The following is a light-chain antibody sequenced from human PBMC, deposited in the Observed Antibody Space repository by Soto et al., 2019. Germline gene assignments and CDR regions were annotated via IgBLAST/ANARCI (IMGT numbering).Light chain of an antibody. J-gene: IGKJ5*01. CDR1: QSVSSNY. CDR2: GVS. Sequence: EIVLTQSPGTLSLSPGERATLSCRASQSVSSNYLAWYQQIPGQAPRLLIYGVSSRAAGIPDRFSGSGSGTDFTLTINRLEPEDFAVYYCRQYHNTPITFGQGTRLEI. V-gene: IGKV3-20*01. CDR3: RQYHNTPIT.